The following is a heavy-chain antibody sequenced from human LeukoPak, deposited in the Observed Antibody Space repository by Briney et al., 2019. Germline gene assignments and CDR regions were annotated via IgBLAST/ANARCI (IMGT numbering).Heavy chain of an antibody. CDR1: GFTFSSYA. D-gene: IGHD4-17*01. CDR3: AISYGDYSFDY. Sequence: GGSLRLSCAASGFTFSSYAMTWVRQAPGKGLEWVSALSGTGYSTYHADSVKGRFTISRDNSKNTVYLQMNSLRAEDTAVYYCAISYGDYSFDYWGQGTLVTVSS. V-gene: IGHV3-23*01. CDR2: LSGTGYST. J-gene: IGHJ4*02.